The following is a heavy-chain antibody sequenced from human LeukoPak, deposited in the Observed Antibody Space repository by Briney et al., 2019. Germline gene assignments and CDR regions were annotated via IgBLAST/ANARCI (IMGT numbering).Heavy chain of an antibody. CDR2: IRYDGSNK. V-gene: IGHV3-30*02. CDR3: AKVYGSGIRYYYYYMDV. D-gene: IGHD3-10*01. Sequence: PGGSLRLSCAASGFTFSSYGMHWVRQAPGKGLEWVAFIRYDGSNKYYADSVKGRFTISRDNSKNTLYLQMNSLRAEDTAVYYCAKVYGSGIRYYYYYMDVWGKGTTVTISS. CDR1: GFTFSSYG. J-gene: IGHJ6*03.